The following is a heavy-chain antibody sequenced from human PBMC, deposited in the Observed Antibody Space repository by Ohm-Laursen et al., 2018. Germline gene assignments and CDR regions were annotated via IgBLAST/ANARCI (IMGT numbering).Heavy chain of an antibody. CDR2: MNPNSGNT. V-gene: IGHV1-8*01. J-gene: IGHJ4*02. CDR3: ARRGLSYGGSDY. Sequence: SVKVSCKASGYTFTSYDINWVRQATGQGLEWMGWMNPNSGNTGYRQKFQGRVTMTRNTSVSTAYMELSSLRSDDTAVYYCARRGLSYGGSDYWGQGTLVTVSS. D-gene: IGHD4/OR15-4a*01. CDR1: GYTFTSYD.